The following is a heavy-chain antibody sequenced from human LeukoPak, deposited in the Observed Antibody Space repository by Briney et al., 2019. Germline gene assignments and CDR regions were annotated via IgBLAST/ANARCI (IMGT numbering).Heavy chain of an antibody. D-gene: IGHD6-19*01. J-gene: IGHJ4*02. CDR1: GVYFRSYE. V-gene: IGHV3-48*03. Sequence: PGGSLTLTCAASGVYFRSYEMNWVRHPPGKGLERDSYISNTDETRTCVDSVKGRFTISRDNAKNSLHLEMNSLRAEDTAVYYCAREIVSAVAGNFDYWGQGTLVTVSS. CDR3: AREIVSAVAGNFDY. CDR2: ISNTDETR.